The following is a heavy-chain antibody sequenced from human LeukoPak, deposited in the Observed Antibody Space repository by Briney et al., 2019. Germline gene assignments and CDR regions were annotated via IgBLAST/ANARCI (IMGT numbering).Heavy chain of an antibody. Sequence: SETLSLTCAVYGGSFSGYYWSWIRQPPGKGLEWIGEINHSGSTNYNPSLKSRVTISVDTSKNQFSLKLSSVTAADTAVYYCARLGNRDGYNYFLDYWGQGILVTVSS. CDR3: ARLGNRDGYNYFLDY. CDR1: GGSFSGYY. V-gene: IGHV4-34*01. CDR2: INHSGST. J-gene: IGHJ4*02. D-gene: IGHD5-24*01.